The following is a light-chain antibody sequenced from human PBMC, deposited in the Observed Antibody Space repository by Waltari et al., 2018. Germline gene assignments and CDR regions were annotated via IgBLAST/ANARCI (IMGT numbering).Light chain of an antibody. CDR2: VNIDGSH. Sequence: QLVLTQSPSASASLGASVKLTCTLSSGHSTNMIAWLQQQPETGTRYWMNVNIDGSHNKGVGIPDRFCGSSSGAERYLTNSRLQSADEADYYCQTGGNGTWVFGGGTRLTVL. V-gene: IGLV4-69*01. CDR3: QTGGNGTWV. J-gene: IGLJ3*02. CDR1: SGHSTNM.